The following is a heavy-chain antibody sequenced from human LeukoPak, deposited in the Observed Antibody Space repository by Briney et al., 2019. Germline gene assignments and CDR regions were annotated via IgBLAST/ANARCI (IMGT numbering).Heavy chain of an antibody. V-gene: IGHV3-66*01. Sequence: PGGSLRLSCAASGFTVSSNYMSWVRQAPGKGLEWVSVIYSGGSTYYADSVKGRFTISRDNSKNTLYLQMNSLRAEDTAVYYCARERSPYGMDVWGQGTTVTVSS. J-gene: IGHJ6*02. CDR3: ARERSPYGMDV. CDR1: GFTVSSNY. CDR2: IYSGGST.